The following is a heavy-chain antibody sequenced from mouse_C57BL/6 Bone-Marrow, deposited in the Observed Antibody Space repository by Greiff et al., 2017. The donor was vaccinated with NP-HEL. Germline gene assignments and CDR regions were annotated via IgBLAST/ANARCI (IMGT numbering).Heavy chain of an antibody. J-gene: IGHJ3*01. CDR1: GYTFTSYG. Sequence: VKLVESGAELARPGASVKLSCKASGYTFTSYGISWVKQRTGQGLEWIGEIYPRSGNTYYNEKFKGKATLTADKSSSTAYMELRSLTSEDSAVYFCARVPYDWFAYWGQGTLVTVSA. D-gene: IGHD1-1*01. CDR2: IYPRSGNT. V-gene: IGHV1-81*01. CDR3: ARVPYDWFAY.